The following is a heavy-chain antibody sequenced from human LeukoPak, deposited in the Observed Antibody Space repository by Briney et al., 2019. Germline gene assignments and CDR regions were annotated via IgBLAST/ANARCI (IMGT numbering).Heavy chain of an antibody. CDR1: GASISSYY. J-gene: IGHJ5*02. CDR2: IYYSGST. D-gene: IGHD3-22*01. V-gene: IGHV4-59*01. CDR3: ARHRYYYDSSGYYYQP. Sequence: SETLSLTCTVSGASISSYYWSWIRQPPGKGLEWIGYIYYSGSTNYNPSLKSRVTISVDTSRNQFSLRLSSVTAADTAVYYCARHRYYYDSSGYYYQPWGQGTLVTVSS.